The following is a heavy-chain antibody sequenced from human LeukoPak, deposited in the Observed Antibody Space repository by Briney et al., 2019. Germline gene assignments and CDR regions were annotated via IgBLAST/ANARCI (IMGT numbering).Heavy chain of an antibody. CDR3: ARDGGGYDSGGMDV. J-gene: IGHJ6*03. CDR1: GYTFTGYY. V-gene: IGHV1-2*02. D-gene: IGHD5-12*01. Sequence: ASVKVSCKASGYTFTGYYMHWVRQAPGQGLEWMGWINPNSGGTNYAQKFQGRVTMTRDTSISTAYMELSRLRSDDTAVYYCARDGGGYDSGGMDVWGKGTTVTVSS. CDR2: INPNSGGT.